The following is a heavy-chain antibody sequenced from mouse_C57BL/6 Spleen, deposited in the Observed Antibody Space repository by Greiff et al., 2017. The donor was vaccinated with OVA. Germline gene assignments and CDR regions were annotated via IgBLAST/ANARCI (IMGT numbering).Heavy chain of an antibody. CDR3: ARGEDSNWGFAY. V-gene: IGHV1-69*01. Sequence: QVQLQQPGAELVMPGASVKLSCKASGYTFTSYWMHWVKQRPGQGLEWIGEIDPSDSYTNYNQKFKGKSTLTVDKSSSTAYMQLSSLTSEDSAVYYCARGEDSNWGFAYWGQGTLVTVSA. D-gene: IGHD2-5*01. CDR2: IDPSDSYT. J-gene: IGHJ3*01. CDR1: GYTFTSYW.